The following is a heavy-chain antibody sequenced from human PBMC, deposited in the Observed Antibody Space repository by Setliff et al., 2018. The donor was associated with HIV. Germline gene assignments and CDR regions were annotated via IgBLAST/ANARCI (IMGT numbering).Heavy chain of an antibody. D-gene: IGHD3-3*01. Sequence: PGGSLRLSCAASGFNFNTFGFHWVRQAPGKGPEWVAMIAHDGNKIYYADSVKGRFTISRDNSNSMLYLQMSGLTRGDTAVYYCARPQPPYNLWSGFWDYWGQGALVTVSS. CDR3: ARPQPPYNLWSGFWDY. V-gene: IGHV3-30*13. J-gene: IGHJ4*02. CDR2: IAHDGNKI. CDR1: GFNFNTFG.